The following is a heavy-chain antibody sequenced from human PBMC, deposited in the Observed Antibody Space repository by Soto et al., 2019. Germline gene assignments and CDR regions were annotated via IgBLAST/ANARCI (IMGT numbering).Heavy chain of an antibody. CDR1: GFTFSSYA. V-gene: IGHV3-23*01. J-gene: IGHJ6*02. CDR3: AKGDGGSYNGMDV. D-gene: IGHD2-15*01. CDR2: ISGSGGST. Sequence: AGGSLRLSCAASGFTFSSYAMSWVRQAPGKGLEWVSAISGSGGSTYYADSVKGRFTISRDNSKNTLYLQMNSLRAEDTAVYYCAKGDGGSYNGMDVWGQGTTVTVYS.